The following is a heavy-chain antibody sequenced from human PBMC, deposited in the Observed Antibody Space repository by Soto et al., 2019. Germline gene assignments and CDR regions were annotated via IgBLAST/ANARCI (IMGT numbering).Heavy chain of an antibody. CDR2: INSDGSST. J-gene: IGHJ6*02. D-gene: IGHD6-19*01. CDR1: GFTFSSYW. V-gene: IGHV3-74*01. CDR3: ASPHIYSSGLYFYGMDV. Sequence: EVQLLESGGGLVQPGGSLRLSCAASGFTFSSYWMHWVRQAPGKGLVWVSRINSDGSSTSYADSVKGRFTISRDNAKNTLYLQMNSLRAEDTAVYYCASPHIYSSGLYFYGMDVWGQGTTVTVSS.